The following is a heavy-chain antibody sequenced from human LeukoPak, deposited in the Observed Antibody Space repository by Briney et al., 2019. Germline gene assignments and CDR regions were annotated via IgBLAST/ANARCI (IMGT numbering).Heavy chain of an antibody. J-gene: IGHJ4*02. Sequence: ASVKVSCKASGYTFTGYYMQWVRQAPGQGLEWMGWINPNSGGTNYAQKFQGRVTMTRDTSISTAYMELSRLRSDDTAVYYCARDRVAGPSFDYWGQGTLVTVSS. D-gene: IGHD6-19*01. V-gene: IGHV1-2*02. CDR1: GYTFTGYY. CDR3: ARDRVAGPSFDY. CDR2: INPNSGGT.